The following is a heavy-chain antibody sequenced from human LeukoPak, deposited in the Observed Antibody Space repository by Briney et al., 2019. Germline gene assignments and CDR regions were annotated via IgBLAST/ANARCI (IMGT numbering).Heavy chain of an antibody. CDR1: GGSISSSSYY. D-gene: IGHD2-2*01. CDR2: IHYSGST. V-gene: IGHV4-39*01. Sequence: SETLSLTCTVSGGSISSSSYYWGWIRQSPGKGLEWIGSIHYSGSTYYNPSLKSRVTISVDTSKNQFSLKLRSVTAADTAVYFCATHGLTASTSRMNNWFDPWGQGTLVTVSS. J-gene: IGHJ5*02. CDR3: ATHGLTASTSRMNNWFDP.